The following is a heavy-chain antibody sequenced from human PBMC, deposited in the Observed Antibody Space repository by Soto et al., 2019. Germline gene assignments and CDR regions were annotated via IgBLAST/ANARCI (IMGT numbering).Heavy chain of an antibody. Sequence: GGSLRLSCAASGFTVSSNYMSWVRQAPGKGLEWVSVIYSGGSTYYADSVKGRFTISRHNSKNTLYLQMNSLRAEDTAVYYCASPSGYDTSALGYWGQGTLVTVSS. CDR2: IYSGGST. V-gene: IGHV3-53*04. CDR3: ASPSGYDTSALGY. D-gene: IGHD5-12*01. J-gene: IGHJ4*02. CDR1: GFTVSSNY.